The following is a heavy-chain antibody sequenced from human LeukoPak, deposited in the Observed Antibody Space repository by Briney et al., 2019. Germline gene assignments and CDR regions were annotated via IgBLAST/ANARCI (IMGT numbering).Heavy chain of an antibody. Sequence: GGSLRLSCAASGFTFSNAWMSWVRQAPGKGLEWVGRIKSKTDGGTTDYAAPVRGRFTISRDDSKNTLYLQMNSLKTEDTAVYYCTTGGSWAVGYDLFDYWGQGTLVTVSS. V-gene: IGHV3-15*01. D-gene: IGHD2-15*01. CDR1: GFTFSNAW. CDR2: IKSKTDGGTT. J-gene: IGHJ4*02. CDR3: TTGGSWAVGYDLFDY.